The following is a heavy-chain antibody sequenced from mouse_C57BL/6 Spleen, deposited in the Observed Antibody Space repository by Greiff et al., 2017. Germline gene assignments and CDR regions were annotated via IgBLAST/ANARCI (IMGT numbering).Heavy chain of an antibody. CDR3: AIYYGSSWFAY. CDR2: IDPSDSET. Sequence: QVQLQQPGAELVRPGSSVKLSCKASGYTFTSYWMHWVKQRPIQGLEWIGNIDPSDSETHYNQKFKDKATLTVDKSSSTAYMQLSSLTSEDSAVFYCAIYYGSSWFAYWGQGTLVTVPA. J-gene: IGHJ3*01. D-gene: IGHD2-2*01. V-gene: IGHV1-52*01. CDR1: GYTFTSYW.